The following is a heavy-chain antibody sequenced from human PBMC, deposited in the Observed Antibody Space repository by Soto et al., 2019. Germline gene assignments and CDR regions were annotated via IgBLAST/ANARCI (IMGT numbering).Heavy chain of an antibody. CDR1: GGSITSSGYY. CDR3: ARGGGSTKVDF. CDR2: TSNSGST. J-gene: IGHJ4*02. Sequence: QVQLQESGPGLVKPSQTLSLTCTVSGGSITSSGYYWSWIRQHPGEGLEWIGFTSNSGSTSYNPFLMSRVTISVDTCSNPFSLNLKSVTAADTAVYYCARGGGSTKVDFWGQGTLVTVSP. V-gene: IGHV4-31*03. D-gene: IGHD2-2*01.